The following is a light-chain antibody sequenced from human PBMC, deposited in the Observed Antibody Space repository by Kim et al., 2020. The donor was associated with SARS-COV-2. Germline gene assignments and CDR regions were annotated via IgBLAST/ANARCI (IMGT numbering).Light chain of an antibody. CDR3: AVWDDSLNGWV. J-gene: IGLJ2*01. CDR2: TTN. Sequence: QSVLTQPPSASGTPGQRVTMSCSGSSSNIGSNPVSWYQQVPGTAPKLLIHTTNQWPSGVPDRFSGSKSGTSASLAISGVQPEDEAEYHCAVWDDSLNGWVFGGGTQLTVL. CDR1: SSNIGSNP. V-gene: IGLV1-44*01.